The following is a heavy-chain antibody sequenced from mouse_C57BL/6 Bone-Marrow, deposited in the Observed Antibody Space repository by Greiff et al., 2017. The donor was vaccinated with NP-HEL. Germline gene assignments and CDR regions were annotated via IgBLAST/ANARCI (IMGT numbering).Heavy chain of an antibody. CDR1: GYTFTSYW. Sequence: QVQLQQPGAELVKPGASVKLSCKASGYTFTSYWMHWVKQRPGQGLEWIGMIHPNSGSTNYNEKFKSKATLTVDKSSSTAYMQLSSLTSEDSAVYYCARGDYSNYLCYFDYWGQGTTLTVSS. D-gene: IGHD2-5*01. CDR3: ARGDYSNYLCYFDY. V-gene: IGHV1-64*01. J-gene: IGHJ2*01. CDR2: IHPNSGST.